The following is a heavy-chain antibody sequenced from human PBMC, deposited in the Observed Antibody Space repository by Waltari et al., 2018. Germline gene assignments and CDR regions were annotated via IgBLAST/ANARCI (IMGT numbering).Heavy chain of an antibody. D-gene: IGHD3-10*01. Sequence: QVQLQESGPGLVKSSETLSLTCSVSGGSLSDHFWSWVRQSPGKGLVWICNVYYRGTNSYNPSLKSRVTISIDTSKNQFSLKLNSVTAADTAIYYCARMYYYDYYYGMDVWGQGTTVIVSS. J-gene: IGHJ6*02. CDR2: VYYRGTN. CDR1: GGSLSDHF. V-gene: IGHV4-59*11. CDR3: ARMYYYDYYYGMDV.